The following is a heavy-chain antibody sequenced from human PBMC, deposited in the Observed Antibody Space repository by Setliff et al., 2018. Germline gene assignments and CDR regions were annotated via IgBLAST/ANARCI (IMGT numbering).Heavy chain of an antibody. Sequence: GESLKISCQGSGYSFSRHWIGWVRQVPGKGLEWIGIIYPGDSDFRYSPSFQGQVTISADKSINTAYLQWSNLKASDTAIYYCARRTGFAVAGFDHWGQGTLVTVSS. CDR3: ARRTGFAVAGFDH. D-gene: IGHD6-19*01. CDR1: GYSFSRHW. V-gene: IGHV5-51*01. J-gene: IGHJ4*02. CDR2: IYPGDSDF.